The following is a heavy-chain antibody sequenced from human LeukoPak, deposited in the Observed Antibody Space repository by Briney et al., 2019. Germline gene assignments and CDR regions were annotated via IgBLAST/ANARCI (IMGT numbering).Heavy chain of an antibody. CDR3: ARDSRGIVPAAIPAGMDV. V-gene: IGHV3-21*01. CDR1: GFTFSSYS. CDR2: ISSSSSYI. J-gene: IGHJ6*02. D-gene: IGHD2-2*02. Sequence: PGGSLRLSCAASGFTFSSYSMNWVRQAPGKGLEWVSSISSSSSYIYYADSVKGRFTISRDNAKNSLYLQMNSLRAEDTAVYYCARDSRGIVPAAIPAGMDVWGQGTTVTVSS.